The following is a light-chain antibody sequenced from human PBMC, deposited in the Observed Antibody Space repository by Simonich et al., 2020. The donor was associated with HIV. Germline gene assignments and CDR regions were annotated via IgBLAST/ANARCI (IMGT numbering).Light chain of an antibody. CDR2: EAS. CDR1: QSGSSH. V-gene: IGKV3-15*01. Sequence: EIVMTQSPATLSVSPGESATLSCRASQSGSSHLAWYHQKPGQSPRLLIYEASNRAAGIPARFSGRGSGTEFTLTISSMQSEDLAVYYCHQYNKWPPGFTFGPGTKVDIK. CDR3: HQYNKWPPGFT. J-gene: IGKJ3*01.